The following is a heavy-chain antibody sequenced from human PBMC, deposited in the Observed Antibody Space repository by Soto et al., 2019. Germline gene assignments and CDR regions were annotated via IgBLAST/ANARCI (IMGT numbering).Heavy chain of an antibody. V-gene: IGHV3-30*03. CDR2: ISYDGSNK. CDR3: AIFSTIFEGNWFDL. Sequence: PGGSLRLSCAASGFTFSSYGMHWVRQAPGKGLEWVAVISYDGSNKYYADSVKGRFTISRDNSKNTLYLQMNSLRAEDTAVYYCAIFSTIFEGNWFDLWGQGTLVTVSS. CDR1: GFTFSSYG. J-gene: IGHJ5*02. D-gene: IGHD3-3*01.